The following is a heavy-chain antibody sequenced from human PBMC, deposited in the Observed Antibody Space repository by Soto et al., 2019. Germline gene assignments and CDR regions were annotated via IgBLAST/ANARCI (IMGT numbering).Heavy chain of an antibody. CDR2: IYPGDSDT. D-gene: IGHD3-22*01. CDR3: ARHLKPYYYDSSGYYYYYYGMDV. V-gene: IGHV5-51*01. J-gene: IGHJ6*02. CDR1: GYSFTSYW. Sequence: GESLKISCKGSGYSFTSYWIGWVRQMPGKGLEWMGIIYPGDSDTRYSPSFQGQVTISADKSISTAYLQWSSLKASDTAMYYCARHLKPYYYDSSGYYYYYYGMDVWGQGTTVTV.